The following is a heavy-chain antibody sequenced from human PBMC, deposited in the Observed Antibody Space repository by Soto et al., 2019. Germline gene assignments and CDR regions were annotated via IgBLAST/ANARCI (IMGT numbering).Heavy chain of an antibody. D-gene: IGHD5-18*01. CDR2: IIPIFDIK. Sequence: QVQMEQSGAEVKKPGSSVKVSCKTSGGTFSSYAISWVRQAPGRGLEWMGGIIPIFDIKNHAQKFQGRVTISADKSTSTAFMELSSLTSEDTAVYYCARGGEHSFGSRYYDYDMDVWGQGTAVTVSS. V-gene: IGHV1-69*17. CDR1: GGTFSSYA. J-gene: IGHJ6*02. CDR3: ARGGEHSFGSRYYDYDMDV.